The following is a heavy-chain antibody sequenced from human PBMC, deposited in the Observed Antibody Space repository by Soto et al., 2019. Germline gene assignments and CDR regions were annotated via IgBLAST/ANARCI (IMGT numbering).Heavy chain of an antibody. J-gene: IGHJ4*02. Sequence: GGSLRLSCAVSGFTFNNYGINWVRQAPGKGLEWVSSVSKSDYTYYSDSVKGRFTISRDNAKNSVSLQMNTLRAEDTAVYYCAREDSIIIPAASDFWGQGTLVTVSS. D-gene: IGHD2-2*01. V-gene: IGHV3-21*01. CDR1: GFTFNNYG. CDR2: VSKSDYT. CDR3: AREDSIIIPAASDF.